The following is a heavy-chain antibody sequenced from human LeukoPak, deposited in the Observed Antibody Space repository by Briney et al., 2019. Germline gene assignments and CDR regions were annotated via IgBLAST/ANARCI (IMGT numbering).Heavy chain of an antibody. CDR2: VKQDGTAK. CDR1: GFTFRDYY. D-gene: IGHD6-13*01. Sequence: PRGSLRLSCEASGFTFRDYYMTWVRQAPGQGLEWVASVKQDGTAKFYVDSLKGRFTISRDNGKNSLYLQMNRLRVEDTAIYYCARAGGTSWADYWGQGALVTVSS. J-gene: IGHJ4*02. CDR3: ARAGGTSWADY. V-gene: IGHV3-7*01.